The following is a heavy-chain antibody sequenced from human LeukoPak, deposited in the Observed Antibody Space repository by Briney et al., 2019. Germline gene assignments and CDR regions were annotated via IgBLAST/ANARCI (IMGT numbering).Heavy chain of an antibody. CDR3: VRDSRTYGYF. Sequence: PGGSLRLSCAASGFSFSNFWMAWVRQRPGEGLEWVANMKPDASHISYVDSVEGRFTISRDNAKNSLYLQMDSLRAEDTAAYYCVRDSRTYGYFWGRGTLVTVSS. V-gene: IGHV3-7*01. D-gene: IGHD3-10*01. CDR1: GFSFSNFW. J-gene: IGHJ4*02. CDR2: MKPDASHI.